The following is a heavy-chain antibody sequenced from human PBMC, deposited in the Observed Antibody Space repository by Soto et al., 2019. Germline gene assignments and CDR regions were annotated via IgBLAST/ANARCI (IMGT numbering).Heavy chain of an antibody. Sequence: QVQLQESGPGLVKPSGTLSLTCAVSGGSISSSNWWSWVRQPPGKGLEWIGEIYHSGSTNYNPSLKSRVTISVDKSKNQFSLKLSSVTAADTAVYYCARTSHGYSSSWYRGRGAFDIWGQGTMVTVSS. CDR1: GGSISSSNW. CDR2: IYHSGST. CDR3: ARTSHGYSSSWYRGRGAFDI. J-gene: IGHJ3*02. D-gene: IGHD6-13*01. V-gene: IGHV4-4*02.